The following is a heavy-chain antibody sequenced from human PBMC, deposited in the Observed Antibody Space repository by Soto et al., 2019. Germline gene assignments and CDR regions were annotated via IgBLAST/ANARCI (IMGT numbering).Heavy chain of an antibody. J-gene: IGHJ1*01. Sequence: SETLSLTCSVSGASIGSSGPYWSWIRQHPGKGLEWIGYIHYSGSTFYNPSLKSRVSISVDTSKNQFSLKLSSVTAADTAVYFCVRGVLSWGQGTLVTVSS. V-gene: IGHV4-31*03. CDR3: VRGVLS. CDR2: IHYSGST. D-gene: IGHD3-10*01. CDR1: GASIGSSGPY.